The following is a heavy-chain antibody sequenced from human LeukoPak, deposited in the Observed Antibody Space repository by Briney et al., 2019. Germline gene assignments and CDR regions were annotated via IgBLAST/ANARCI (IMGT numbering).Heavy chain of an antibody. D-gene: IGHD5-18*01. CDR2: IYPGDSDT. CDR3: AGIMLYGYGFDY. Sequence: RGESLKISCEGSGYTFTNYWIGWVRQMPGKGLEWMVIIYPGDSDTRYSPSFQGQVTISVDKSISTAYLQWSSLKASDTAMYYCAGIMLYGYGFDYWGQGTLVTVSS. J-gene: IGHJ4*02. V-gene: IGHV5-51*01. CDR1: GYTFTNYW.